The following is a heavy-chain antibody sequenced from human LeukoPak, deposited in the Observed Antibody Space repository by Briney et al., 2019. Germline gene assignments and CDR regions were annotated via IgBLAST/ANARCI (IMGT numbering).Heavy chain of an antibody. D-gene: IGHD3-10*01. V-gene: IGHV4-39*01. CDR3: ASYGSKQL. CDR1: GGSISSSSYY. Sequence: PSETLSLTCTVSGGSISSSSYYWGWIRQPPGKGLEWIGSIYYSGSTFHNPSLKSRVTISVDTSKNQFSLKLSSVTAADTAVYYCASYGSKQLWGQGTLVTVSS. J-gene: IGHJ4*02. CDR2: IYYSGST.